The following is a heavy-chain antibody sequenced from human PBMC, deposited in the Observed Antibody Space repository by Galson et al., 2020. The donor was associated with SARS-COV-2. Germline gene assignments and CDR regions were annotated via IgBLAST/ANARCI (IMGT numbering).Heavy chain of an antibody. V-gene: IGHV1-18*04. CDR3: ARAVFGGFDY. J-gene: IGHJ4*02. CDR2: ISGYNGHK. Sequence: ASVKVSCKASGDIFSSYAIIWVRQPPGQGLEWMGWISGYNGHKKYAQKFQDRVTMTTDTSTSTAYMELRSLRSDDTAVYYCARAVFGGFDYWGQGTLVTISS. D-gene: IGHD2-15*01. CDR1: GDIFSSYA.